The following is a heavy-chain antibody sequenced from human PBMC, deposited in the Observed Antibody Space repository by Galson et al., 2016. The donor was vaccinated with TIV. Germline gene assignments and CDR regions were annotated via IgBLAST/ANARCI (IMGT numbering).Heavy chain of an antibody. V-gene: IGHV3-23*01. D-gene: IGHD4/OR15-4a*01. Sequence: SLRLSCAASGFTFNNYAMNWVRQAPGKGLEWVSGISGSGGITYFADSVKGRLSISRDNSKDTLYLQLNSLRAEDTAVYYCAKRKNYGGDAFEDWGQGTMVTVSS. CDR3: AKRKNYGGDAFED. CDR1: GFTFNNYA. J-gene: IGHJ3*01. CDR2: ISGSGGIT.